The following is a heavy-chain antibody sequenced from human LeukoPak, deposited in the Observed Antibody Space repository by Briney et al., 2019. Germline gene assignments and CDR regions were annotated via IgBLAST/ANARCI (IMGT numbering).Heavy chain of an antibody. CDR1: GFTFSSYS. CDR3: ARLPALTWGYYYRDNWFDP. V-gene: IGHV3-48*01. Sequence: PGGSLRLSCAASGFTFSSYSMNWVRQAPGKGLEWVSYISSSSSTIYYADSVKGRFTISRDNAKNSLYLQMNSLRAEDTAVYYCARLPALTWGYYYRDNWFDPWGQGTLVTVSS. J-gene: IGHJ5*02. CDR2: ISSSSSTI. D-gene: IGHD3-22*01.